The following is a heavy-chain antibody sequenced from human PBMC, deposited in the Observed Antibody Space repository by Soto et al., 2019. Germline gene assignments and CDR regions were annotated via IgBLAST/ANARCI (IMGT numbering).Heavy chain of an antibody. J-gene: IGHJ4*02. V-gene: IGHV4-34*01. CDR1: GGSFSGYY. D-gene: IGHD3-22*01. CDR3: ARGRPYYYDSSGPTSFDY. Sequence: QVQLQQWGAGLLKPSETLSLTCAVYGGSFSGYYWSWIRQPPGKGLEWIGEINHSGSTNYNPSLKSRVTISVDTSKNQFYLKLSSVTAADTAVYYCARGRPYYYDSSGPTSFDYWGQGTLVTVSS. CDR2: INHSGST.